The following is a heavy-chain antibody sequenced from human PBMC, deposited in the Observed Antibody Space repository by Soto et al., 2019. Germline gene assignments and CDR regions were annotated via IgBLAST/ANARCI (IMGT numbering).Heavy chain of an antibody. J-gene: IGHJ4*02. CDR1: GFTFNYYW. CDR3: ARDGYCSGGSCYSVPVFDY. Sequence: PGRSLRLSCAASGFTFNYYWMHWVRQAPGQGLVWVSHIHSDVSTTTYADSVKGRFTISRDNSKNTLYLQMNSLRAEDTAVYYCARDGYCSGGSCYSVPVFDYWGQGTLVTVSS. CDR2: IHSDVSTT. D-gene: IGHD2-15*01. V-gene: IGHV3-74*01.